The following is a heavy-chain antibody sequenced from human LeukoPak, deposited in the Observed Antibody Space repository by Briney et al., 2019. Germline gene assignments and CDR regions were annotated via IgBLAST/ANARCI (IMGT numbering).Heavy chain of an antibody. J-gene: IGHJ3*02. CDR3: ASPSKLVISRGGFDM. Sequence: PSETLSLTCTVPGGSSSDTTYYWAWIRQPPGKGLEWIGSIYFSETKYNPSLKSRITISGDTSKKQFSLKLSSVTAADTAVYYCASPSKLVISRGGFDMWGQGTMVTVPA. CDR1: GGSSSDTTYY. V-gene: IGHV4-39*01. CDR2: IYFSET. D-gene: IGHD3-22*01.